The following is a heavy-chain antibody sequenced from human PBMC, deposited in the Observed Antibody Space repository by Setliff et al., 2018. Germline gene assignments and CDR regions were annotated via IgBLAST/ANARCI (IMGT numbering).Heavy chain of an antibody. CDR2: IYSSGST. CDR3: ARESRYYYDNLGTLDY. J-gene: IGHJ4*02. V-gene: IGHV4-38-2*02. CDR1: GYSISSGYY. D-gene: IGHD3-22*01. Sequence: SETLSLTCAVSGYSISSGYYWGWIRQPPGKGLEWIGYIYSSGSTYYNPSLKSRVSISVDTSKNQFSLKLSSVTAADTAVYYCARESRYYYDNLGTLDYWGQGTLVTVSS.